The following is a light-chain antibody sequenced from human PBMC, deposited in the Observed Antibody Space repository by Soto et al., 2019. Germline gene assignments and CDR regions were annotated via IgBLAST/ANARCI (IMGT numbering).Light chain of an antibody. CDR1: QSVDTN. J-gene: IGKJ2*01. V-gene: IGKV3-15*01. Sequence: EVVMTQSPATLSVSPGDRATLSCRASQSVDTNVAWYQQKPGQAPRLLVHSASTRATGIPARFTGIGSGTDFTLAISGLQSDDCAVYYCQQYYNWSPYTFGQGTKLQIK. CDR3: QQYYNWSPYT. CDR2: SAS.